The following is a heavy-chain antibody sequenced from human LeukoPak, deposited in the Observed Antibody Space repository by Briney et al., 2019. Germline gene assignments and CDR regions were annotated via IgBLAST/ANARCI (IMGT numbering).Heavy chain of an antibody. CDR2: IYSTGST. D-gene: IGHD4-4*01. J-gene: IGHJ4*02. CDR3: ARHLSGTTALDY. V-gene: IGHV4-59*08. Sequence: PSETLSLTCTVSGGSISSSYCSWIRQPPGEGLEWIGYIYSTGSTKYSPSLKSRVTMSVDKSKNQFSLKLSSVTAADTAVYYCARHLSGTTALDYWGQGTLVTVSS. CDR1: GGSISSSY.